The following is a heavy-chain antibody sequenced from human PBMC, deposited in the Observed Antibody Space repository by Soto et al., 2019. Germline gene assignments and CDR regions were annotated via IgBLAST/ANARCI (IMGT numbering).Heavy chain of an antibody. J-gene: IGHJ2*01. D-gene: IGHD7-27*01. V-gene: IGHV4-31*03. Sequence: QVQLQESGPGLVKPSQTLSLTCTVSGGSISSGGYYWSWIRQHPGKGLEWIGYIYYSGSTYYNPSLKSRVTISVDTSKNQCSLKLSSVTAADTAVYYFARDKLGMAWYFDLWGRGTLVTVSS. CDR1: GGSISSGGYY. CDR3: ARDKLGMAWYFDL. CDR2: IYYSGST.